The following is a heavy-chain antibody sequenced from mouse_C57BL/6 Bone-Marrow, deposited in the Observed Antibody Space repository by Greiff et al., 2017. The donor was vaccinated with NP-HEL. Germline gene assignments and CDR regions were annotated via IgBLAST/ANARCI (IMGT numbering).Heavy chain of an antibody. CDR3: ARRTTVVAYWYFDV. Sequence: VQGVESGAELVRPGTSVKVSCKASGYAFTNYLIEWVKQRPGQGLEWIGVINPGSGGTNYNEKFKGKATLTADKSSSTAYMQLSSLTSEDSAVYFCARRTTVVAYWYFDVWGTGTTVTVSS. CDR2: INPGSGGT. V-gene: IGHV1-54*01. CDR1: GYAFTNYL. J-gene: IGHJ1*03. D-gene: IGHD1-1*01.